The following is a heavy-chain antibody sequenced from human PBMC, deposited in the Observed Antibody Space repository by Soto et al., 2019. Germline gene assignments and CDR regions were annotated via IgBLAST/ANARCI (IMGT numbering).Heavy chain of an antibody. D-gene: IGHD6-19*01. CDR3: ARASGYVSGWYHDY. CDR1: GGTFSSDA. CDR2: LIPILGTT. Sequence: SVKVSCKASGGTFSSDAVSWVRQAPGQGLEWMGGLIPILGTTHYAQKFQGRVTITADESTNTAYMELSSLRSDDTAVYYCARASGYVSGWYHDYWGQGTRVTVS. J-gene: IGHJ4*02. V-gene: IGHV1-69*13.